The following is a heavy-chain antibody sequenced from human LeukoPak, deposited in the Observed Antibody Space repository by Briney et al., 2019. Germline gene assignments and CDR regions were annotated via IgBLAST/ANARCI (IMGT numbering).Heavy chain of an antibody. CDR1: GFTFSSYG. CDR3: AKESYDYVWGSYRSNFDY. CDR2: ISYDGSNK. D-gene: IGHD3-16*02. J-gene: IGHJ4*02. Sequence: PGGSLRLSCAASGFTFSSYGMHWVRQAPGKGLEWVAVISYDGSNKYYADSVKGRFTISRDNSKNTLYLQMNSLRAEDTAVYYCAKESYDYVWGSYRSNFDYWGQGTLVTVSS. V-gene: IGHV3-30*18.